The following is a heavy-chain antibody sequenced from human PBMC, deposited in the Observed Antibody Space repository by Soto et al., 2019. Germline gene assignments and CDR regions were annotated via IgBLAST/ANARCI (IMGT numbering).Heavy chain of an antibody. J-gene: IGHJ4*02. CDR1: DYTFTTSG. CDR3: ATNTTIFPDY. D-gene: IGHD3-9*01. Sequence: QVQLEQSGGEMKKPGASVKVSCKASDYTFTTSGITWVRQAPGQGLEWMGWISPYNGDTNYAHKFRGRVTMTTDTSTSTAYMELRSPKSDDTAVYYCATNTTIFPDYWGQGTLVTVSS. V-gene: IGHV1-18*01. CDR2: ISPYNGDT.